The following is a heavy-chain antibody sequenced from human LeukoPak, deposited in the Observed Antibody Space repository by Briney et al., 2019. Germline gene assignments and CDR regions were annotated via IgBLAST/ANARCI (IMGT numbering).Heavy chain of an antibody. V-gene: IGHV4-34*01. D-gene: IGHD6-13*01. J-gene: IGHJ5*02. Sequence: PSETLSLTCAVYGGSFSGYYWSWLRQPPGKGLEWIGEINHSGSTNYNPSLKSRVTISVDTSKNQFSLKLSSVTAADTAVYYCARGQGAIAAAGTRWFDPWGQGTLVTVSS. CDR3: ARGQGAIAAAGTRWFDP. CDR2: INHSGST. CDR1: GGSFSGYY.